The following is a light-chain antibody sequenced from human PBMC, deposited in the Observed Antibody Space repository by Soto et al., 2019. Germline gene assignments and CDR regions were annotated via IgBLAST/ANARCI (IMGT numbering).Light chain of an antibody. CDR2: DVS. CDR3: KSYTTTSTYV. Sequence: QSVLTQPASVSGSPGQSIAISCTGTSSDVGAYNYVSWYQQPPGIAPKLMIYDVSNRPSGVFYRFSGSKSGNTASLTISGLQTEDEADYYCKSYTTTSTYVFGTGTKVTVL. J-gene: IGLJ1*01. CDR1: SSDVGAYNY. V-gene: IGLV2-14*01.